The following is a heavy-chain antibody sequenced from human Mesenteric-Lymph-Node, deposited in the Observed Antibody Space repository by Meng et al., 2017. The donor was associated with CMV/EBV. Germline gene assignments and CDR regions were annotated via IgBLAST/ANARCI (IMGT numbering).Heavy chain of an antibody. CDR2: MNPNSGNT. Sequence: VSVKVSCKASGGTFSDYTISWVRQAAGQGLEWMAWMNPNSGNTGFAQKFQGRVTLTRDTSISTAYMELSSLRSEDTAVYYCARDYYESSPSYYRFGFDNWGQGTMVTVSS. D-gene: IGHD3-22*01. J-gene: IGHJ3*02. V-gene: IGHV1-8*03. CDR1: GGTFSDYT. CDR3: ARDYYESSPSYYRFGFDN.